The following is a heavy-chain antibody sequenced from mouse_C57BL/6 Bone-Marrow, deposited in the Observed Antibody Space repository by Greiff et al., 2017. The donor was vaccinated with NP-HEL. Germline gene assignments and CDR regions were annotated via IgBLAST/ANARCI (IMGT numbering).Heavy chain of an antibody. Sequence: VQLQESGPGLVQPSQSLSITCTVSGFSLTSYGVHWVRQSPGKGLEWLGVIWSGGSTDYNAAFISRLSISKDNSKSQVFFKMNSLQADDTAIYYCASIYYDTTRDAMDYWGQGTSVTVSS. D-gene: IGHD2-4*01. V-gene: IGHV2-2*01. CDR1: GFSLTSYG. J-gene: IGHJ4*01. CDR3: ASIYYDTTRDAMDY. CDR2: IWSGGST.